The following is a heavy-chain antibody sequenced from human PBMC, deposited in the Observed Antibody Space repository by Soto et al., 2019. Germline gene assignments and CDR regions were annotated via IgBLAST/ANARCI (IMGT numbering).Heavy chain of an antibody. D-gene: IGHD3-10*01. J-gene: IGHJ4*02. V-gene: IGHV2-5*02. Sequence: QITLEESGPPLVKPTQTLTLTCTFSGFSLSTSGVGVGWIRQPPGKALEWLALIYWDDDKRYSPSLKSRRSITKHSSKHQVVPTMPNMDPVDTATYSCAHAIYGSGKLDYWGQGTLVTVSS. CDR2: IYWDDDK. CDR1: GFSLSTSGVG. CDR3: AHAIYGSGKLDY.